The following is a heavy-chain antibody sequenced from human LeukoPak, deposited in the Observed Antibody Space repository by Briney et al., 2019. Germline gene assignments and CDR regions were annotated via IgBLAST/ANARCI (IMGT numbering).Heavy chain of an antibody. Sequence: QTGGSLRLSCAASGFTFSSYEMNWVRQAPGKGLEWVSYISISGSTIYYADSVKGRFTISRDNAKNSLYLQMNSLRAEDMALYYCASSSIFGSNWGEFDYWGQGTLVTVSS. CDR2: ISISGSTI. J-gene: IGHJ4*02. CDR3: ASSSIFGSNWGEFDY. V-gene: IGHV3-48*03. CDR1: GFTFSSYE. D-gene: IGHD6-13*01.